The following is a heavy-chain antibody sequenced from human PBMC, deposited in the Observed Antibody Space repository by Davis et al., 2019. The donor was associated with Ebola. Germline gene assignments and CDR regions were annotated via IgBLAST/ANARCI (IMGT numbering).Heavy chain of an antibody. CDR3: AKDHYGGSGSYQWGLYDF. CDR1: GFTFSSYA. Sequence: PGGSLRLSCAASGFTFSSYAMHWVRQAPGKGLEWVSAISGSGGITVYADSVKGRFTISRDNYKNTLYLQMNNLRAEDTAVYHCAKDHYGGSGSYQWGLYDFWGQGTLVTVSS. D-gene: IGHD3-10*01. J-gene: IGHJ4*02. CDR2: ISGSGGIT. V-gene: IGHV3-23*01.